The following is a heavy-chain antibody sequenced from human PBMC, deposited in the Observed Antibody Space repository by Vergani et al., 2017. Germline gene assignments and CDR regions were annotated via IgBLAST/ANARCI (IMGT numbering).Heavy chain of an antibody. CDR1: GGTFSSYA. Sequence: QVQLVQSGAEVKKPGSSVKVSCKASGGTFSSYAISWVRQAPGQGLEWMGGIIPIFGTANYAQKFQGRVTITADKSTSTAYMELSSLRSEDTAVYYCARDLLDCGGDCPQGYFQHWGQGTLVTVSS. CDR3: ARDLLDCGGDCPQGYFQH. D-gene: IGHD2-21*02. V-gene: IGHV1-69*06. J-gene: IGHJ1*01. CDR2: IIPIFGTA.